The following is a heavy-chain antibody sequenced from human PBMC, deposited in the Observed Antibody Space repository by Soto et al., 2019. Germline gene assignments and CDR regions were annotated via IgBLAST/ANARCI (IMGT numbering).Heavy chain of an antibody. CDR3: ARVPDR. CDR2: INHSGST. V-gene: IGHV4-39*07. D-gene: IGHD2-2*01. J-gene: IGHJ5*02. Sequence: SETLSLTCTVSGGSISSSSYYWGWIRQPPGKGLEWIGEINHSGSTNYNPSLKSRVTISVDRSKNQFSLKLSSVTAADKAVYYCARVPDRWGQGTLVTVSS. CDR1: GGSISSSSYY.